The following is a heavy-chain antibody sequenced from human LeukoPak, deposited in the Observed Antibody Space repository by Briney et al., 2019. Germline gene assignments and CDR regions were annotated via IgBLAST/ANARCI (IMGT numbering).Heavy chain of an antibody. J-gene: IGHJ4*02. CDR3: ARDAPRLRYFDWSLPYYFDY. Sequence: ASVKVSCKASGYTFTSYGIIWVRQAPGQGLEWMGWISAYNGNTNYAQKLQGRVTMTTDTSTSTAYMELRSLRSDDTAVYYCARDAPRLRYFDWSLPYYFDYWGQGTLVTVSS. CDR2: ISAYNGNT. V-gene: IGHV1-18*01. CDR1: GYTFTSYG. D-gene: IGHD3-9*01.